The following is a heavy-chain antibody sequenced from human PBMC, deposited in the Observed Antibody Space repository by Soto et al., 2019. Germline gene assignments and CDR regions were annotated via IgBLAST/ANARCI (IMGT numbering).Heavy chain of an antibody. CDR3: ARHIRFLEWLYGAWFXP. CDR1: GGSISSISYY. V-gene: IGHV4-39*01. CDR2: IYYSGST. D-gene: IGHD3-3*01. Sequence: SETLSLTCTVSGGSISSISYYWGWIRQPPGKGLEWIGSIYYSGSTYYNPSLKSRVTISVDTSKNQFSLKLSSVTAADTAEYYCARHIRFLEWLYGAWFXPWGQGTLVTVSS. J-gene: IGHJ5*02.